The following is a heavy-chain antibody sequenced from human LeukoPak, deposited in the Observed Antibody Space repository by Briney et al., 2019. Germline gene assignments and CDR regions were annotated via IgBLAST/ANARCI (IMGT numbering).Heavy chain of an antibody. J-gene: IGHJ4*02. CDR1: GGTFSSYA. Sequence: ASVKVSCKASGGTFSSYAISWVRQAPGQGLEWMGGIIPIFGTANYAQKFQGRVTITADESTSTAYMELSSLRSEDTAVYYCARVAYDFWSGPTKLFDYWGQGTLVTVSS. CDR2: IIPIFGTA. V-gene: IGHV1-69*13. CDR3: ARVAYDFWSGPTKLFDY. D-gene: IGHD3-3*01.